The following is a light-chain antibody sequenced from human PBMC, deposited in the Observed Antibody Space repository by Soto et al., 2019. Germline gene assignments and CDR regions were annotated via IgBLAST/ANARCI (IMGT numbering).Light chain of an antibody. J-gene: IGKJ4*01. CDR3: QQRYTWLT. Sequence: IVLTQSPATLSLSPGERATLSCRARQTVSTYLSWYQHKPGQAPRLLIYGASNRATGIPARFSGSGSGTDFTLTISSLTPEDSAVYYCQQRYTWLTFGGGTKLEI. V-gene: IGKV3-11*01. CDR2: GAS. CDR1: QTVSTY.